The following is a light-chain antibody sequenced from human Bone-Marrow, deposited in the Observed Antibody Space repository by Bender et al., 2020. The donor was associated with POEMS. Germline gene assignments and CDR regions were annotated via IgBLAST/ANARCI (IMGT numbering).Light chain of an antibody. V-gene: IGLV2-23*01. CDR1: NTDGGTFNL. Sequence: QSALTQPASVAGSPGQSITISCTASNTDGGTFNLVSWYQHHPGKAPKVIIYEDNNRPSGLSNRFSDSKSGNTASLTISGLQADDEADYYCCSYADTSTWVFGGGTKLTVL. CDR2: EDN. CDR3: CSYADTSTWV. J-gene: IGLJ3*02.